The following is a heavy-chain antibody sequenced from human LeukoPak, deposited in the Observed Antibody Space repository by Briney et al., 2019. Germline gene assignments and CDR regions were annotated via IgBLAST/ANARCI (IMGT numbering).Heavy chain of an antibody. Sequence: VASVKVSCKASVYIFTSHYMHWVRQAPGEGLDWMGIIHPSGGSTTYAQKFQGRVTMITDTSTSTVYMELSSLRSEDTALYYCARITMTTSGWYFDLWGRGTLVTVSS. CDR1: VYIFTSHY. V-gene: IGHV1-46*01. CDR3: ARITMTTSGWYFDL. D-gene: IGHD3-22*01. J-gene: IGHJ2*01. CDR2: IHPSGGST.